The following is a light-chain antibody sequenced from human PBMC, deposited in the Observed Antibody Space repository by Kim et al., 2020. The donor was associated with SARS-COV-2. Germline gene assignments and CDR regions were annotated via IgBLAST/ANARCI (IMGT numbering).Light chain of an antibody. CDR1: NIESKK. CDR3: QVWDRSTL. V-gene: IGLV3-9*01. CDR2: RDT. J-gene: IGLJ3*02. Sequence: SVALGQTARITCGGNNIESKKVHWYQQKPGQAPVLVIYRDTIRPSGIPERFSGSNSGNTATLTISRAQAGDEADYYCQVWDRSTLFGGGTQLTVL.